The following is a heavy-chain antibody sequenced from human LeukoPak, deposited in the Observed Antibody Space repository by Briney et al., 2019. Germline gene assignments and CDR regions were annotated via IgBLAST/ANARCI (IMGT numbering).Heavy chain of an antibody. Sequence: GGTLRLSCAASGFTFSSYAMSWVRQAPGKGLEWVSTISGSGASTYYADSVKGRFTISRDNSKNTLHLQMNSLRAEDTAVYYCAKSRIVLVHYFDYWGQGTLVTVSS. D-gene: IGHD1-26*01. CDR1: GFTFSSYA. J-gene: IGHJ4*02. CDR2: ISGSGAST. CDR3: AKSRIVLVHYFDY. V-gene: IGHV3-23*01.